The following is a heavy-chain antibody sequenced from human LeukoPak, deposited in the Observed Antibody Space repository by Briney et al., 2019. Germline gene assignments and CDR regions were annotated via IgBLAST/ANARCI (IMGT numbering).Heavy chain of an antibody. CDR1: GFTFSVYG. CDR3: AKAGYSSGWTRYYGMDV. J-gene: IGHJ6*02. D-gene: IGHD6-19*01. CDR2: ISCDGTDK. Sequence: GGSLRLSCAASGFTFSVYGMYWVRQPPGKGLEWVALISCDGTDKYHVDSVKGRFTISRDNSNNTLYLQMNSLRPDDTAVYYCAKAGYSSGWTRYYGMDVWGQGTTVAVSS. V-gene: IGHV3-30*18.